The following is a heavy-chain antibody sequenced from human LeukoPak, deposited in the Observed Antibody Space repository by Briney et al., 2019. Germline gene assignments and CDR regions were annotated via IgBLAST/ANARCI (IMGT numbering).Heavy chain of an antibody. CDR3: ASLPLGIAAAGTDY. Sequence: ASVKVSCKASGGTFSSYTISWVRQAPGQGLEWMGRIIPILGIANYAQKFQGRVTITADKSTSTAYMELGSLRSEDTAVYYCASLPLGIAAAGTDYWGQGTLVTVSS. CDR2: IIPILGIA. J-gene: IGHJ4*02. D-gene: IGHD6-13*01. V-gene: IGHV1-69*02. CDR1: GGTFSSYT.